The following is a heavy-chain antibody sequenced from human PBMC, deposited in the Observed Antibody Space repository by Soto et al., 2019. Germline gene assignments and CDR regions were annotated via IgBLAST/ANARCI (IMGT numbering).Heavy chain of an antibody. J-gene: IGHJ6*02. CDR1: GGSISSYY. D-gene: IGHD6-13*01. CDR2: IYYSGST. CDR3: ARVGTHSSSWTVYYYYYGMDV. Sequence: SETLSLTCTVSGGSISSYYWSWIRQPPGKGLEWIGYIYYSGSTNYNPSLKSRVTISVDTSKNQFSLKLSSVTAADTAVYYCARVGTHSSSWTVYYYYYGMDVWGQGTTVTVSS. V-gene: IGHV4-59*12.